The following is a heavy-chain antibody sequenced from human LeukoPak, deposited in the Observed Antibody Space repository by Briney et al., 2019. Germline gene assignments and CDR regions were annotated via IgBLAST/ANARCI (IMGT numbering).Heavy chain of an antibody. J-gene: IGHJ4*02. CDR2: IKQDGSEK. CDR3: ARALPAGDNGDFFDY. CDR1: GFTFSSYC. Sequence: GGSLSLSCAASGFTFSSYCMSWVRQAPGKGLEWVANIKQDGSEKYYVDSVKGRFTISRDNAKNSLYLQMNSLRAEDTAVYYCARALPAGDNGDFFDYWGQGTLVTVSS. V-gene: IGHV3-7*01. D-gene: IGHD4-23*01.